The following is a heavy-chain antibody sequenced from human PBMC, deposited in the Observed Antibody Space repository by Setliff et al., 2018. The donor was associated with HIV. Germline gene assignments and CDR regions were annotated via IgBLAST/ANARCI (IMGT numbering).Heavy chain of an antibody. CDR2: IYHSGST. CDR1: GYSISGGYY. CDR3: ARVDTMLLFFDL. D-gene: IGHD3-10*02. Sequence: PSETLSLTCAVSGYSISGGYYWGWIRQPPGKGLEWIGSIYHSGSTYHNPSLKSRITISIDTSKDHFSLHLTSVTAADTAIYYCARVDTMLLFFDLWGQGTLVTVSS. J-gene: IGHJ4*02. V-gene: IGHV4-38-2*01.